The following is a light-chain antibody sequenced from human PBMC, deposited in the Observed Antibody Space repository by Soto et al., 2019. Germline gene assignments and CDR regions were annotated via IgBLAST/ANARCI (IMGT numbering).Light chain of an antibody. V-gene: IGKV1-5*03. CDR1: RSVDLW. CDR2: KAS. Sequence: DNQMTQSPYTLSASVGDSVTKTCRASRSVDLWLAWYQQKPGKAPKLLIYKASSLESGVPARFSGSGSGTEFTLTICSLHSEDRTLYYCQKYNNWPAITIRQGTRLEI. J-gene: IGKJ5*01. CDR3: QKYNNWPAIT.